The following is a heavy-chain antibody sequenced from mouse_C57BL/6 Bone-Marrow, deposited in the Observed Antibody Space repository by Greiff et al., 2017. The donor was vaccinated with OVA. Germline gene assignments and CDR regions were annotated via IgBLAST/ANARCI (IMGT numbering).Heavy chain of an antibody. D-gene: IGHD4-1*01. CDR2: IYPGSGNT. V-gene: IGHV1-76*01. J-gene: IGHJ4*01. CDR3: TRRKLSAMDY. Sequence: QVQLQQSGAELVRPGASVKLSCKASGYTFTDYYINWVKQRPGQGLEWIARIYPGSGNTYYNEKFKGKATLTAEKSSSTAYMQRSSLTSEAAAVYFGTRRKLSAMDYWGQGTSVTVSS. CDR1: GYTFTDYY.